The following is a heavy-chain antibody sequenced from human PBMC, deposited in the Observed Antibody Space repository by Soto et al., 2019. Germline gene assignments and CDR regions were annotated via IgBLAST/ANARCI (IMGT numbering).Heavy chain of an antibody. CDR2: ISSSSSYI. Sequence: GGSLRLSGASFGFTFSIYSMNWARQAPGKGLEWVSSISSSSSYIYYADSVKGRFTISRDNAKNSLYLQLNSLRAEDTAVYYCARDAWDLGYCSSTSCYALDYWGQGTLVTVSS. J-gene: IGHJ4*02. CDR1: GFTFSIYS. V-gene: IGHV3-21*01. CDR3: ARDAWDLGYCSSTSCYALDY. D-gene: IGHD2-2*01.